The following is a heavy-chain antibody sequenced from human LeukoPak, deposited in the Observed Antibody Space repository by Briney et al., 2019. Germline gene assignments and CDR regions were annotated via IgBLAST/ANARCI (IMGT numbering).Heavy chain of an antibody. D-gene: IGHD3-3*01. CDR2: ISAYNGNT. CDR1: GYIFTSYG. CDR3: ARTYYDFWSAQGYFDY. V-gene: IGHV1-18*01. J-gene: IGHJ4*02. Sequence: ASVKVSCKASGYIFTSYGISWVRQAPGQGLEWMGWISAYNGNTNYAQKLQGRVTMTTDTSTSTAYMELRSLRSDDTAVYYCARTYYDFWSAQGYFDYWGQGTLVTVSS.